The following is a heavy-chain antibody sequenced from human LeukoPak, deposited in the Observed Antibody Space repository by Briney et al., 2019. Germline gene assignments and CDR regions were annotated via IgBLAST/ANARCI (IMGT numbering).Heavy chain of an antibody. CDR2: IFPSGGEI. CDR1: GFTFSTFA. V-gene: IGHV3-23*01. J-gene: IGHJ4*02. D-gene: IGHD2-8*02. Sequence: TGGSLRLSCAASGFTFSTFAMIWVLQPPGKGLEWVSSIFPSGGEIHYADSVRGRFTISRDNSKSTLSLQMNSLRAEDTAIYYCATYRQVLLPFESWGQGTLVTVSS. CDR3: ATYRQVLLPFES.